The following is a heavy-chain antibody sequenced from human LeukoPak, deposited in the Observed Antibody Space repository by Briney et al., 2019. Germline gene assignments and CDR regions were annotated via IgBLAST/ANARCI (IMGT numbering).Heavy chain of an antibody. J-gene: IGHJ4*02. CDR2: IYYSGST. D-gene: IGHD3-9*01. CDR1: GGSISSGGYY. V-gene: IGHV4-31*03. CDR3: ASLRYFDWLLDY. Sequence: SQTLSLTCTVSGGSISSGGYYWSWIRQNPGKGLEWIGYIYYSGSTYYNPSLKSRVTISVDTSKNQFSLKLSSVTAADTAVYYCASLRYFDWLLDYWGQGTLVTVSS.